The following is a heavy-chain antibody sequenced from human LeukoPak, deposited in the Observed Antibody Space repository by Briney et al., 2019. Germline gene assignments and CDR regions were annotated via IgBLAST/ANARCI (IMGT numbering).Heavy chain of an antibody. V-gene: IGHV1-2*02. J-gene: IGHJ3*02. CDR1: GYTFTDYY. CDR2: INLNSGGT. D-gene: IGHD5-24*01. CDR3: ARGLQETLAWLKALSAFDI. Sequence: GASVKVSCKASGYTFTDYYMHWVRQAPGQGLEWMGWINLNSGGTIYAQKFQGRVTMTSDTSTSTGYMELRSLRSDDTAVYYCARGLQETLAWLKALSAFDIWGQGTMVTVSS.